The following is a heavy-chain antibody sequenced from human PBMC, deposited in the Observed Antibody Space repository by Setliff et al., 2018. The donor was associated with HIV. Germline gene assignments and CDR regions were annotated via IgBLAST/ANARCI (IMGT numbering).Heavy chain of an antibody. Sequence: ASVKVSCKASGYTFTGYYMHWVQQAPGQGLEWMGWINPNSGGTNYAQKFQGRVTMTRDTSISTAYMELSRLRSDDTAVYYCARDQGYYDSSGYYYVGDAFDIWGQGTMVTVSS. D-gene: IGHD3-22*01. CDR3: ARDQGYYDSSGYYYVGDAFDI. J-gene: IGHJ3*02. V-gene: IGHV1-2*02. CDR2: INPNSGGT. CDR1: GYTFTGYY.